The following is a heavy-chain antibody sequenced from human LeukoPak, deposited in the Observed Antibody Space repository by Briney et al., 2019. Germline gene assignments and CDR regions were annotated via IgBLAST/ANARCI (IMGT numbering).Heavy chain of an antibody. J-gene: IGHJ4*02. CDR3: ARREFGSGSYYGGY. V-gene: IGHV5-51*01. CDR1: GYSFTSYW. D-gene: IGHD3-10*01. CDR2: IYPGDSES. Sequence: GQPLKISCKGSGYSFTSYWIGWVRQIPGKGLEWMGIIYPGDSESRYSPSFQGQVTISADKSIITAYLQWSSLKAADTGMYYCARREFGSGSYYGGYWGQGTLVTVSS.